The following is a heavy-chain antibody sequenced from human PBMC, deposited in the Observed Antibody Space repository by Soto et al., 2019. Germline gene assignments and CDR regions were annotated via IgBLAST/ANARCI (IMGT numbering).Heavy chain of an antibody. CDR1: GGSISSGGYY. J-gene: IGHJ5*02. CDR2: IYYSGST. D-gene: IGHD2-2*01. CDR3: ASTLVVPAAKGRWFAP. V-gene: IGHV4-31*03. Sequence: QVQLQESGPGLVKPSQTLSLTCTVSGGSISSGGYYWSWIRQHPGKGLEWIGYIYYSGSTYYNPSLKSRVNISVEASKNHFSLKLSSVTAADTAVYYCASTLVVPAAKGRWFAPWGQGTLVTVSS.